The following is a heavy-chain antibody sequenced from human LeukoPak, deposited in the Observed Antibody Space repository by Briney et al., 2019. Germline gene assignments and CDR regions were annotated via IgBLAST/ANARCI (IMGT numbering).Heavy chain of an antibody. J-gene: IGHJ5*02. CDR1: GYSFTSYW. CDR2: IYPGDSDT. V-gene: IGHV5-51*01. CDR3: ARSLGYCSGGRCYSSWFDP. Sequence: GESLKISCKGSGYSFTSYWIGWVRQMPGKGLEWMGIIYPGDSDTRYSPSFQGQVTISADKSISTAYLQWSSLKASDTAMYYCARSLGYCSGGRCYSSWFDPWGQGTLVTVSS. D-gene: IGHD2-15*01.